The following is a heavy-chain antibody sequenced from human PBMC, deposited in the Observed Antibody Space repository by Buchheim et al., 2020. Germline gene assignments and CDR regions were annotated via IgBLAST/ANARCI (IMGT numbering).Heavy chain of an antibody. CDR1: GFTFSSYA. CDR2: ISGSGHKT. Sequence: EVQLLESGGDLIQPGESLRLSCAASGFTFSSYAMGWVRQAPGKGLEWVSGISGSGHKTYYADSVKGRFTISRDNSDNTLFLQMNSLRAEDTAVYFCAKDSGSSGYYYGGDYWGQGTL. V-gene: IGHV3-23*01. CDR3: AKDSGSSGYYYGGDY. J-gene: IGHJ4*02. D-gene: IGHD3-22*01.